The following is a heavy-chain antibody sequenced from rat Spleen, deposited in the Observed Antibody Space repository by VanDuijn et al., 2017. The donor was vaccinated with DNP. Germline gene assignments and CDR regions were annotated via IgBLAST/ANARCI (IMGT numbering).Heavy chain of an antibody. CDR1: GFTFSDYN. CDR2: ISTGGGNT. J-gene: IGHJ2*01. Sequence: EVQLVESGGGLVQPGRSLKLSCAASGFTFSDYNMAWVRQAPTKGLEWVAAISTGGGNTYYRDSVKGRFTLSRDNAKSTLYLQMNSLRSEDTATYFCARGNYPGINTFDYWGQGVMVTVSS. CDR3: ARGNYPGINTFDY. D-gene: IGHD1-4*01. V-gene: IGHV5-25*01.